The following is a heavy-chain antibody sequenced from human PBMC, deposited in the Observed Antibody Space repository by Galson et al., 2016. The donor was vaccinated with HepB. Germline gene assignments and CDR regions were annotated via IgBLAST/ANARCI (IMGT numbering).Heavy chain of an antibody. CDR3: ARDVQYRFDS. CDR1: GYTFTTSG. V-gene: IGHV1-18*01. Sequence: SVKVSCKASGYTFTTSGISWVRQAPGQGLEWMGWISTYTGNTKYAQKFQGGLTLTTYSSTTTAYMELRSLRFDDTALYYCARDVQYRFDSWGQGTLVTVSS. CDR2: ISTYTGNT. D-gene: IGHD2/OR15-2a*01. J-gene: IGHJ4*02.